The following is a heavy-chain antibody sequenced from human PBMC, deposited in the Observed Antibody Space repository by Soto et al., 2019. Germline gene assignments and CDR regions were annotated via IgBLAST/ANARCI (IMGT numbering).Heavy chain of an antibody. D-gene: IGHD7-27*01. CDR3: AGGHPSWGFDL. CDR1: GYTFTSND. CDR2: MSPKSGDT. J-gene: IGHJ4*02. Sequence: QVQLVQSGAEVKKPGASVKVSCKGSGYTFTSNDINWVRQATGQGFEWMGWMSPKSGDTGYSQKFQGRVTMTRDTSRSTAYMELSSLRSEDTAVYYGAGGHPSWGFDLWGQGTLVTVSS. V-gene: IGHV1-8*01.